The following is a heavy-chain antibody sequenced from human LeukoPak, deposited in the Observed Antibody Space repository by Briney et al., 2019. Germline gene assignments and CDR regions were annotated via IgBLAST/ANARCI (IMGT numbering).Heavy chain of an antibody. J-gene: IGHJ3*02. D-gene: IGHD6-6*01. CDR3: ARESAKQLGNDAFDI. V-gene: IGHV4-4*07. Sequence: KPSETLSLTCTVSGGSISSYYWSWIRQPAGKGLEWIGRIYTSGSTDYNPSLKSRVTISVDTSKNQFSLKLSSVTAADTAVYYCARESAKQLGNDAFDIWGQGTMVTVSS. CDR2: IYTSGST. CDR1: GGSISSYY.